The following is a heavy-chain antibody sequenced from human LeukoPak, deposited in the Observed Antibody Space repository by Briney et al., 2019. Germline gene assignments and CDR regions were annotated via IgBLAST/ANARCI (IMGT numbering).Heavy chain of an antibody. J-gene: IGHJ3*02. D-gene: IGHD4-23*01. CDR3: ARPSTVVTPDDAFDI. Sequence: PGGSLRLSCAASGFTFSSYAMHWVRQAPGKGLEWVAVISYDGSNKYYADSVEDRFTISRDNSKNTLYLQMNSLRAEDTAVYYCARPSTVVTPDDAFDIWGQGTMVTVSS. CDR1: GFTFSSYA. CDR2: ISYDGSNK. V-gene: IGHV3-30-3*01.